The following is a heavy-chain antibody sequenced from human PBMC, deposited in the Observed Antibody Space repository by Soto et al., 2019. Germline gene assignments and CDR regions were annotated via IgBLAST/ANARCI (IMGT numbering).Heavy chain of an antibody. D-gene: IGHD3-10*01. CDR2: IYYSGST. CDR3: ARQGPYYYQMRSFVV. V-gene: IGHV4-39*01. Sequence: SETLSLTCTVSGGSISSSSYYWGWIRQPPGKGLERIGSIYYSGSTYYNPSLKSRFTISVDTSKNQFSLKLSSVTAADTAVYYCARQGPYYYQMRSFVVWGRGTLVTVSS. CDR1: GGSISSSSYY. J-gene: IGHJ2*01.